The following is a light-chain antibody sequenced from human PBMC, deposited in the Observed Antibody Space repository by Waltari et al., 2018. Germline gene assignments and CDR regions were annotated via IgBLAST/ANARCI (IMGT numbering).Light chain of an antibody. V-gene: IGKV1-5*03. J-gene: IGKJ4*01. CDR3: QQYNSYSLLT. CDR1: QSISNW. Sequence: DLQMTQSPSTLSASVGDRVTITCRASQSISNWLAWYQQKPGKAPKRLIYKASTLESGVPSRFSGSGSGTEFTLTISSLQPDDFATYYCQQYNSYSLLTFGGGTKVEIK. CDR2: KAS.